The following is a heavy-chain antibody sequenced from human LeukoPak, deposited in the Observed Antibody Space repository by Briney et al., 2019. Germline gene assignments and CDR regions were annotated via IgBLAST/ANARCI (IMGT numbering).Heavy chain of an antibody. CDR3: ARPIYSGSYRHAFDI. CDR1: GYSISSGYY. D-gene: IGHD1-26*01. V-gene: IGHV4-38-2*01. J-gene: IGHJ3*02. Sequence: SETLSLTCAVSGYSISSGYYWGWIRQPPGKGLEWIGSIYHSGSTYYNPSLKSRVTISVDTSKNQFSLKLSSVTAADTAVYYCARPIYSGSYRHAFDIWGQGTMVTVSS. CDR2: IYHSGST.